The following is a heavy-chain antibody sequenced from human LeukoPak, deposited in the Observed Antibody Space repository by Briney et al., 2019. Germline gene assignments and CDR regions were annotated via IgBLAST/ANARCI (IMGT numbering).Heavy chain of an antibody. D-gene: IGHD2-21*01. J-gene: IGHJ4*02. CDR3: ATSQGLAYCGGDCYSVDY. V-gene: IGHV1-18*01. CDR2: ISAYNGNT. Sequence: GASVKVSCKASGYTFTSYGISWVRQAPGQGLEWMGWISAYNGNTNYAQKLQGRVTMTTDTSTSTAYMELRSLRSDDTAVYYCATSQGLAYCGGDCYSVDYWGQGTLVTVSS. CDR1: GYTFTSYG.